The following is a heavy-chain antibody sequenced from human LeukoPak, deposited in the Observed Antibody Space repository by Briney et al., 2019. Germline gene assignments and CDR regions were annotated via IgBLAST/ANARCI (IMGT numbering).Heavy chain of an antibody. J-gene: IGHJ6*03. V-gene: IGHV3-23*01. CDR3: AKQPVNDFWSGPYYYMDV. CDR1: GFTFSSYA. D-gene: IGHD3-3*01. CDR2: ISGSGGST. Sequence: GGSLRLSCAASGFTFSSYAMSWVRQAPGKGLEWVSAISGSGGSTYYADSVKGRFIISRDNSKNTLYLQMNSLRAEDTAVYYCAKQPVNDFWSGPYYYMDVWGKGTTVTVSS.